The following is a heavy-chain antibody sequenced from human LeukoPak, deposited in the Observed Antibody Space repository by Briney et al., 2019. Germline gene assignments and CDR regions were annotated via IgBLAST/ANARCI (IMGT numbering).Heavy chain of an antibody. D-gene: IGHD1-26*01. CDR3: ATYSGVHHKTFDD. Sequence: GGSLRLSCAASGFTLSRYWMSWVRQAPGEGPEWVANIKQDESEKDYADSVRGRFTISRDNAKNSLFLQMNSLRAEDTALYYCATYSGVHHKTFDDWGQGTLVTVSS. J-gene: IGHJ4*02. V-gene: IGHV3-7*03. CDR2: IKQDESEK. CDR1: GFTLSRYW.